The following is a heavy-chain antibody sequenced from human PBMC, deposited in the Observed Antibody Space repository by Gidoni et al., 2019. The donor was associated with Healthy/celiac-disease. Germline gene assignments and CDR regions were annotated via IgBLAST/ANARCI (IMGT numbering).Heavy chain of an antibody. CDR2: IYPGYSYT. D-gene: IGHD6-13*01. J-gene: IGHJ6*03. CDR1: GYSFTSYW. Sequence: EVQLVQSGAEVKKPGESLKISCKGSGYSFTSYWIGWVRQMPGKGLEWMGIIYPGYSYTRYSPSFQGQVTISADKSISTAYLQWSSLKASDTAMYYCATHSSSRAWGEYYYYYYMDVWGKGTTVTVSS. CDR3: ATHSSSRAWGEYYYYYYMDV. V-gene: IGHV5-51*01.